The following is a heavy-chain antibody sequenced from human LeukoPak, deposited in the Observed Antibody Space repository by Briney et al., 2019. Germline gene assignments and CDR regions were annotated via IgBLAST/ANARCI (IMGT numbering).Heavy chain of an antibody. CDR2: INHSGST. CDR3: ARVFSSSWYRAPRRNYGMDV. Sequence: SETLPLTCAVYGGSFSGYYWSWIRQPPGKGLEWIGEINHSGSTNYHPSPKSRVTISVDTSKNQFSLKLSSVTAADTAVYYCARVFSSSWYRAPRRNYGMDVWGQGTTVTVSS. D-gene: IGHD6-13*01. CDR1: GGSFSGYY. J-gene: IGHJ6*02. V-gene: IGHV4-34*01.